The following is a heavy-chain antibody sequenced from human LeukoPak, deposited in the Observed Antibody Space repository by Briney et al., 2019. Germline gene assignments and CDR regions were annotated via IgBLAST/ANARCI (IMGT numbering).Heavy chain of an antibody. CDR1: GFTFSSYG. CDR2: IWYDGSHK. CDR3: AKDALRTSGWYYFDY. J-gene: IGHJ4*02. D-gene: IGHD6-19*01. Sequence: GGSLRLSCAASGFTFSSYGMHWVRQAPGKGLEWVAVIWYDGSHKYYADSVKGRFTISRDNSKNALYLQMNSLRAEDTALYYCAKDALRTSGWYYFDYWGQGTLVAVSS. V-gene: IGHV3-33*06.